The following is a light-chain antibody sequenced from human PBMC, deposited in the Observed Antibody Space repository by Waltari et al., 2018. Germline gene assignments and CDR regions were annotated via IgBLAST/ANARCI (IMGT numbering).Light chain of an antibody. CDR1: SSDVGSYNR. V-gene: IGLV2-18*02. CDR3: SSYTSSSTWV. Sequence: QSALTQPPSVSGSPGQSVTISCTGPSSDVGSYNRVSWYQQPPGTAPKLVIYEVSNRPSGVPDRFSGSKSGNTASLTISGLQAEDEAVYYCSSYTSSSTWVFGGGTKLTVL. CDR2: EVS. J-gene: IGLJ3*02.